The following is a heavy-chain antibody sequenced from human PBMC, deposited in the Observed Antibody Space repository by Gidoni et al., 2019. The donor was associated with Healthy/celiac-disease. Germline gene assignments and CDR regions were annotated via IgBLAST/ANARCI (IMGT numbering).Heavy chain of an antibody. D-gene: IGHD6-19*01. CDR2: INPNSGGT. V-gene: IGHV1-2*02. CDR1: GYAVPGYD. CDR3: ARDCAGIAVAGTFYCFDP. J-gene: IGHJ5*02. Sequence: QVKLVQSGDEVKKHGASVTVSCKASGYAVPGYDTHWVRQAPGQGLEGMGWINPNSGGTNYAQKFHGRVTMTRDTSISTAYMELSRLRSDDTAVYYCARDCAGIAVAGTFYCFDPWGHGTLVPVSS.